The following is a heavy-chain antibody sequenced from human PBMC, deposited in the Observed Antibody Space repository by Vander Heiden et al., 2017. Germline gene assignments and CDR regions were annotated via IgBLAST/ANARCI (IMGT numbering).Heavy chain of an antibody. J-gene: IGHJ4*02. Sequence: QVRLVVSGGGVVQPARPLRLSCAGSGFTFTTYGIHWVRQAPGKGLEWVAIISFDGSNKYYADSVQGRFIISRDNARSTVDLQMNSLRPEDTAVYFCAKELINSWSLFDTWSQGTLVTVSS. CDR1: GFTFTTYG. D-gene: IGHD2-8*01. V-gene: IGHV3-30*18. CDR3: AKELINSWSLFDT. CDR2: ISFDGSNK.